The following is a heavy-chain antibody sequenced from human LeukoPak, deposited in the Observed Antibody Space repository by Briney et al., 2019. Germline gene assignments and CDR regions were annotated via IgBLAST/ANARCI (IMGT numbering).Heavy chain of an antibody. V-gene: IGHV3-30*03. CDR1: GFTFSNYG. J-gene: IGHJ4*02. CDR2: ISSDGSNK. Sequence: PGGSLRLSCAASGFTFSNYGMHWVRQAPGKGLEWVAVISSDGSNKYYGDSVKGRFTISRDNSKNTLYLQMNSLRVEDTALYYCATGGYYYDGSAYQVDYWGQGTLVTVSS. D-gene: IGHD3-22*01. CDR3: ATGGYYYDGSAYQVDY.